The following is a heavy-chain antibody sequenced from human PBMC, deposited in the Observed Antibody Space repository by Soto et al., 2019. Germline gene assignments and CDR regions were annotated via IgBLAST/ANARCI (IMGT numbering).Heavy chain of an antibody. CDR1: GFTFSSYA. J-gene: IGHJ4*02. CDR3: AKDSDPGILWFGELLSPVAIQYYFDY. D-gene: IGHD3-10*01. Sequence: GGSLRLSCAASGFTFSSYAMSWVRQAPGKGLEWVSAISGSGGSTYYADSVKGRFTISRDNSKNTLYLQMNSLRAEDTAVYYCAKDSDPGILWFGELLSPVAIQYYFDYWGQGTLVTVSS. CDR2: ISGSGGST. V-gene: IGHV3-23*01.